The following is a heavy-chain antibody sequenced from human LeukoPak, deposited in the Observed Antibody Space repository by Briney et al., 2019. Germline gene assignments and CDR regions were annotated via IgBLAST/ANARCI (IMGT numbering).Heavy chain of an antibody. V-gene: IGHV3-48*03. CDR3: ARVSSGWYLYYYYYMDV. CDR2: ISSSGRTM. J-gene: IGHJ6*03. Sequence: GGSLRLSCAASGFIFSSYEMSWVRQAPGKGLEWVSYISSSGRTMYYADSVKGRFTVSRDNAKNSLYLQMNSLRAEDTAVYYCARVSSGWYLYYYYYMDVWGKGTTVTVSS. D-gene: IGHD6-19*01. CDR1: GFIFSSYE.